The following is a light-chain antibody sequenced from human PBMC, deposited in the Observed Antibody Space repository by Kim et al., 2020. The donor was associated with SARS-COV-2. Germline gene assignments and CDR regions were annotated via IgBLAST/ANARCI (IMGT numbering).Light chain of an antibody. CDR1: QSFSSSY. Sequence: SPGKRATLSCRASQSFSSSYLAWYQQKPGQATRLLIYGASTRATDIPDRFSGSVSGTDFTLTISSLEPEDFAVYLCQQYSASPITFGQGTRLEIK. J-gene: IGKJ5*01. CDR3: QQYSASPIT. V-gene: IGKV3-20*01. CDR2: GAS.